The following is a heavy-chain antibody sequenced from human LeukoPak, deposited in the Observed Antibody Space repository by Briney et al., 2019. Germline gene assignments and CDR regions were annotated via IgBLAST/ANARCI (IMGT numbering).Heavy chain of an antibody. CDR2: IYTSGST. J-gene: IGHJ3*02. D-gene: IGHD2-2*02. CDR3: ARAGVPAAIGVGAFDI. CDR1: GGSISSYY. V-gene: IGHV4-4*07. Sequence: PSETLSLTCTVSGGSISSYYWSWIRQPAGKGLEWIGRIYTSGSTNYNPSLKSRVTMSVDTSKNQFSLKLSSVTAADTAVYYCARAGVPAAIGVGAFDIWGQGTMVTVSS.